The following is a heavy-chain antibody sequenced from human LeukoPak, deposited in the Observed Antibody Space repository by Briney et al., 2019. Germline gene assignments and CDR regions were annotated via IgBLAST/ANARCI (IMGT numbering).Heavy chain of an antibody. J-gene: IGHJ4*02. Sequence: GGSLRLSCAASGFTVTNNYMSWVRQAPGKGLEWVSSISSGSTYVYYADSLKGRFTISRDNAKNSLSLVMNSLRAEDTAIYYCGREGDGYNWGVWYWGQGTLVSVSS. CDR1: GFTVTNNY. CDR2: ISSGSTYV. CDR3: GREGDGYNWGVWY. V-gene: IGHV3-21*01. D-gene: IGHD5-24*01.